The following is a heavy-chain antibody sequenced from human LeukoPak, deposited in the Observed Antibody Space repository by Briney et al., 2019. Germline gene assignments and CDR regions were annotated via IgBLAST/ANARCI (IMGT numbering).Heavy chain of an antibody. Sequence: SETLSLTCTVSGGPISSSRYYWGWIRQPPGKGLEWIGSIYYSGSTYYNPSLKSRVTISVDTSKNQFSLKLSSVTAADTAVYYCASDGGSYYGRFDYWGQGTLVTVSS. CDR2: IYYSGST. CDR3: ASDGGSYYGRFDY. V-gene: IGHV4-39*07. J-gene: IGHJ4*02. CDR1: GGPISSSRYY. D-gene: IGHD1-26*01.